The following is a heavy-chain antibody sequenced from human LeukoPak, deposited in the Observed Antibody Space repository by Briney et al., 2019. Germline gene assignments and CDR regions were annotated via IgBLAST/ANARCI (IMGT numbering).Heavy chain of an antibody. J-gene: IGHJ5*02. Sequence: ASVKVSCKASGYTFTGYYMHWVRQAPGQGLERMGWINPNSGGTNYAQKFQGRVTMTRDTSISTAYMELSRLRSDDTAVYYCARVYCSSTSCPWGFDPWGQGTLVTVSS. CDR2: INPNSGGT. CDR1: GYTFTGYY. CDR3: ARVYCSSTSCPWGFDP. D-gene: IGHD2-2*01. V-gene: IGHV1-2*02.